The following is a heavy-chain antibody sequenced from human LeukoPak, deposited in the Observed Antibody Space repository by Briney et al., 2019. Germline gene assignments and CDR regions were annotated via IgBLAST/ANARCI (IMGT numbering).Heavy chain of an antibody. CDR2: ISDTGGSE. CDR3: ARGPFGDNWFDP. CDR1: GFTFRSYA. Sequence: TGGSLRLSCAASGFTFRSYAMSWVRQAPGKGLEWVSGISDTGGSEYYADSVKGRFTISRDNSKNTLYLQMNSLRTEDTAVYYCARGPFGDNWFDPWGQGTLVTVSS. J-gene: IGHJ5*02. V-gene: IGHV3-23*01. D-gene: IGHD3-10*01.